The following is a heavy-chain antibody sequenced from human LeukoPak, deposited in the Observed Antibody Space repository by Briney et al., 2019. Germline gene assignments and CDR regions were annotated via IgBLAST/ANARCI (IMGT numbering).Heavy chain of an antibody. D-gene: IGHD1-1*01. CDR2: MSGTTGTT. CDR3: AKGRTAVCDTFDF. Sequence: GGSLRLSCVASGFAFSSYSMSWDRQAPGKGLEWVSAMSGTTGTTAYADSVRGRFTISRDNSKNTLYLQMSSLRAEDTALYYCAKGRTAVCDTFDFWGQGTVVTVSS. CDR1: GFAFSSYS. V-gene: IGHV3-23*01. J-gene: IGHJ3*01.